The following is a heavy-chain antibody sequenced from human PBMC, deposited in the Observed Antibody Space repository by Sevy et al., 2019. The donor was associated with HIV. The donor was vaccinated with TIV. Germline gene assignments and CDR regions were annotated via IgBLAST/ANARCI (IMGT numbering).Heavy chain of an antibody. CDR1: GYTLSELS. D-gene: IGHD3-22*01. CDR3: AITKDYYDNSGYPFDY. CDR2: FDPEDGET. Sequence: ASVKVSSKVFGYTLSELSMHWVRQTPGKGLEWMGSFDPEDGETIYARKFQGRVAMTEDTSTDTAYMELRSLRSEDTAVFYCAITKDYYDNSGYPFDYWGQGTLVTVSS. V-gene: IGHV1-24*01. J-gene: IGHJ4*02.